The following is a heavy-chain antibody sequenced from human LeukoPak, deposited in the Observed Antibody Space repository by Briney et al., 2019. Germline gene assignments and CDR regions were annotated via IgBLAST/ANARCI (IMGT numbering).Heavy chain of an antibody. D-gene: IGHD5-24*01. V-gene: IGHV1-69*02. CDR3: ARGGRDGYNHGAFDI. Sequence: SVKVSCKASGGTFSSYTISWVQQAPGQGLEWMGRIIPILGIANYAQKFQGRVTITADKSTSTAYMELSSLRSEATAVYYCARGGRDGYNHGAFDIWGQGTMVTVSS. CDR2: IIPILGIA. J-gene: IGHJ3*02. CDR1: GGTFSSYT.